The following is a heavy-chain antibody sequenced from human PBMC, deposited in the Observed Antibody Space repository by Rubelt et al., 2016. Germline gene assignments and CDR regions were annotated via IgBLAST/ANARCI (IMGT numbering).Heavy chain of an antibody. CDR1: GFTFSSYA. Sequence: QVQLVESGGGVVQPGGSLRLSCAASGFTFSSYAMHWVRQAPGKGLEWVAFIRYDGSNKYYADSVKGRFTISRDNSKNTVYLQMNSLRAEDTAVYYCAREGYCSGGSCFPFDYWGQGTLVTVSS. CDR2: IRYDGSNK. CDR3: AREGYCSGGSCFPFDY. J-gene: IGHJ4*02. V-gene: IGHV3-30*02. D-gene: IGHD2-15*01.